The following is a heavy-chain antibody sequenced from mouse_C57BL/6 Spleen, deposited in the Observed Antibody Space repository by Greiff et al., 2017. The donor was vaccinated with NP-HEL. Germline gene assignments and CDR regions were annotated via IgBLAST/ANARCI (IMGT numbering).Heavy chain of an antibody. V-gene: IGHV7-3*01. CDR3: ARSLLRAMDY. CDR1: GFTFTDYY. D-gene: IGHD2-1*01. CDR2: IRNKANGYTT. J-gene: IGHJ4*01. Sequence: DVMLVESGGGLVQPGGSLSLSCAASGFTFTDYYMSWVRQPPGKALEWLGFIRNKANGYTTEYSASVKGRLTISRDNSQSILYLQMNALRAEDSATYYCARSLLRAMDYWGQGTSVTVSS.